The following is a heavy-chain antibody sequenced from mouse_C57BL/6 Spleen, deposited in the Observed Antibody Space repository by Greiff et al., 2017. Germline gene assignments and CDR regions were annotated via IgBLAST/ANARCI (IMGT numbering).Heavy chain of an antibody. CDR1: GYTFTSYW. CDR3: ARVGGDYCDSSYGWFAY. J-gene: IGHJ3*01. Sequence: VQLQQPGAELVMPVASVKLSCKASGYTFTSYWMHWVKQRPGQGLEWIGEIDPSDSYTNYNQKFKGKSTLTVDKSSSTAYMQLSSLTSEDSAVYYCARVGGDYCDSSYGWFAYWGQGTLVTVSA. D-gene: IGHD1-1*01. V-gene: IGHV1-69*01. CDR2: IDPSDSYT.